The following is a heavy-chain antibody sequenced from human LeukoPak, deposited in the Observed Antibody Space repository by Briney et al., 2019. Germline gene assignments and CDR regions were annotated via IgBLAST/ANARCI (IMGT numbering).Heavy chain of an antibody. CDR3: ARDLTGTVDY. Sequence: ASVKLSCKASVGIFSSYAISWVRQAPGQGLEWMGSIIPILGIATYAQKFHGRVTITADKSTSTAYMELSSLRSEDTGVCCCARDLTGTVDYWGQGTVVTVSS. J-gene: IGHJ4*02. CDR1: VGIFSSYA. V-gene: IGHV1-69*04. D-gene: IGHD1-20*01. CDR2: IIPILGIA.